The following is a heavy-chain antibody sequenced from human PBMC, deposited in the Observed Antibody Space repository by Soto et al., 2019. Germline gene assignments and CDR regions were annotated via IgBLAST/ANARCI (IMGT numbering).Heavy chain of an antibody. D-gene: IGHD3-9*01. CDR2: IYYSGST. CDR3: ARTDILTGYLY. Sequence: QLQLQESGPGLVKPSETLSLTCTVSGGSISSSSYYWGWIRQPPGKGLEWIGSIYYSGSTYYNPSLKSRVTISVDTSKNQFSLKLSSVTAADTAVYYCARTDILTGYLYWGQGTLVTVSS. CDR1: GGSISSSSYY. V-gene: IGHV4-39*01. J-gene: IGHJ4*02.